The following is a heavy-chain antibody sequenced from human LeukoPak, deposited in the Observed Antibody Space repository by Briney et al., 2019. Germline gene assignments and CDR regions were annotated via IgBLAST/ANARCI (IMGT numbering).Heavy chain of an antibody. Sequence: GGSLRLSCAASGFTFSDYYMSWIRHAPGKGLEWVSYISGSSNYTNYADSVKGRFTISRDNAKNSLYLQMNSLRAEDTAVYYCARRYSSSWYDYWGQGTLVTVSS. D-gene: IGHD6-13*01. CDR3: ARRYSSSWYDY. J-gene: IGHJ4*02. CDR2: ISGSSNYT. CDR1: GFTFSDYY. V-gene: IGHV3-11*03.